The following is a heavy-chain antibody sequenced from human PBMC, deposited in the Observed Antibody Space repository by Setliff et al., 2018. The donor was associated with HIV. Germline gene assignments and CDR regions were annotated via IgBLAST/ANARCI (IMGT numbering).Heavy chain of an antibody. CDR3: ARAGGGATDQAFDI. V-gene: IGHV1-46*02. J-gene: IGHJ3*02. D-gene: IGHD2-2*01. Sequence: ASVKVSCKTFGYYFNIDYIHWVRQAPGQGLEWLGIIDPNGGATNNAQKLRGRLTVTTDTSTGTLYMELSNLRSDDSAVYYCARAGGGATDQAFDIWGQGTMVTVSS. CDR2: IDPNGGAT. CDR1: GYYFNIDY.